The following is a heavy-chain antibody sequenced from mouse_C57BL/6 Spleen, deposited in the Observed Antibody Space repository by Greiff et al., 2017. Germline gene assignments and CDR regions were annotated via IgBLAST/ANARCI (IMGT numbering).Heavy chain of an antibody. CDR1: GFTFSSYA. CDR3: ARDRIMGGYYAMDY. CDR2: ISDGGSYT. Sequence: DVMLVESGGGLVKPGGSLKLSCAASGFTFSSYAMSWVRQTPEKRLEWVATISDGGSYTYYPDNVKGRFTISRDNAKNNLYLQMSHLKSEDTAMYYCARDRIMGGYYAMDYWGQGTSVTVSS. V-gene: IGHV5-4*01. J-gene: IGHJ4*01.